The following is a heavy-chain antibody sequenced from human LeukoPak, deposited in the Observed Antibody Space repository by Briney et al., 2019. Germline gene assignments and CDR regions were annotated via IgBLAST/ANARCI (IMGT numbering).Heavy chain of an antibody. CDR2: IWYDGSNK. V-gene: IGHV3-33*08. CDR1: GFTFTRYA. J-gene: IGHJ4*02. Sequence: PGGSLRLSCAASGFTFTRYAMSWVRQAPGRGLERVAVIWYDGSNKYYADTVKGRFTISIDNSKNTLYLQMNSLRAEDTAVYYCARDARFGELFTDDRGQGTLVT. D-gene: IGHD3-10*01. CDR3: ARDARFGELFTDD.